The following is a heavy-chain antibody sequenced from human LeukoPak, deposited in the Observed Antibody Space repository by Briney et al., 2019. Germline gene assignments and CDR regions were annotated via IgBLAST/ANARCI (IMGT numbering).Heavy chain of an antibody. D-gene: IGHD2-2*01. CDR2: IYPGNSDI. J-gene: IGHJ4*02. CDR3: ARHLSSISSCPNY. Sequence: GESLKISCKGSGYSFASYWIAWVRQMPGKGLEWMGGIYPGNSDITYSPPFQGQVTISADKSVSTACLHWSSLKASDTAIYYCARHLSSISSCPNYWGQGTLVTVSS. CDR1: GYSFASYW. V-gene: IGHV5-51*01.